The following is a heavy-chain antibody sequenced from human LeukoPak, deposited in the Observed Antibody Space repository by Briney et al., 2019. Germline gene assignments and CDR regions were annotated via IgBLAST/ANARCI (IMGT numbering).Heavy chain of an antibody. Sequence: GGSLRPSCAASGFTVSSNYMSWVRQAPGKGLEWVSVIYSGGSTYYADSVKGRFTISRDNSKNTLYLQMNSLRAEDTAVYYCARESLTTVAVASVYWGQGTLVTVSS. J-gene: IGHJ4*02. CDR1: GFTVSSNY. CDR2: IYSGGST. V-gene: IGHV3-66*01. D-gene: IGHD6-19*01. CDR3: ARESLTTVAVASVY.